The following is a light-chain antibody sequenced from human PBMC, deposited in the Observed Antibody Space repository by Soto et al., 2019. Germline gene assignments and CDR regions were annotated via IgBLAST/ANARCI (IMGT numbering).Light chain of an antibody. Sequence: QSVLTQPPSVSAAPGQKVTISCSGSSSNIGNNYVSWYQQLPGTAPKLLIYDNNMRPSGIPDRFSGSKSGTSATLGITGLQTGDEAYYYCGTWDSSLSVWVFGGGTKLTVL. CDR3: GTWDSSLSVWV. CDR2: DNN. V-gene: IGLV1-51*01. J-gene: IGLJ3*02. CDR1: SSNIGNNY.